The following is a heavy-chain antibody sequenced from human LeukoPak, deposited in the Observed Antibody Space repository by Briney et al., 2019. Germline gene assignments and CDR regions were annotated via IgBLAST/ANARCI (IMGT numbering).Heavy chain of an antibody. CDR3: ARDLADCSSTSYYAFDI. CDR1: GFTFSSYS. J-gene: IGHJ3*02. Sequence: GGSLRLSCAASGFTFSSYSMNWVRQAPGKGLEWVSSISSSSSYIYYADSVKGRFTISRDNAKNSLYLQMNSLRAEDTAVYYCARDLADCSSTSYYAFDIWGQGTMVTVSS. D-gene: IGHD2-2*01. CDR2: ISSSSSYI. V-gene: IGHV3-21*01.